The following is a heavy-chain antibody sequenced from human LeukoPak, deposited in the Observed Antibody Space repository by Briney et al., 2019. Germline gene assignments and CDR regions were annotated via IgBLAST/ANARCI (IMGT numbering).Heavy chain of an antibody. D-gene: IGHD1-26*01. Sequence: ASVKVSCKASGYTFTSYGISWVRQAPGQGLEWMGWISAYNGNTNYAQKLQGRITLTRDMSATTDYMELSSLTSEDTAVYYCARDNSVGDIAWWFDPWGQGTLVTVSS. CDR2: ISAYNGNT. CDR3: ARDNSVGDIAWWFDP. J-gene: IGHJ5*02. CDR1: GYTFTSYG. V-gene: IGHV1-18*01.